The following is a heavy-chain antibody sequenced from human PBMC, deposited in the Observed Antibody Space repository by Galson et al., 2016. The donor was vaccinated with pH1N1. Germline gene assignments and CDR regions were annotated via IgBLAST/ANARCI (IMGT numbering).Heavy chain of an antibody. Sequence: QSGAEVKKPGESLKISCEGSGYRFSNSWIGWVRQMPGKGLEWMGIIYLGGSHIRYSPSFQGQVTISADKSVNIVYLEWVSLKASDTAMYYCARQNDYGDYRGDAFDIWGQGTMVTVSS. CDR2: IYLGGSHI. D-gene: IGHD4-17*01. CDR3: ARQNDYGDYRGDAFDI. V-gene: IGHV5-51*01. CDR1: GYRFSNSW. J-gene: IGHJ3*02.